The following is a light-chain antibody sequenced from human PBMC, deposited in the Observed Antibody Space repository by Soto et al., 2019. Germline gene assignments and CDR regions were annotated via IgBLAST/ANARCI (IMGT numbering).Light chain of an antibody. Sequence: DIQMTQSPSSLSASVGDRVTITCQANQDITNSLNWYQQKPGKAPKLLIYDASNLETGVPSRFSGSQSGTDFTFTINSLQPEDSATYYCQQYKYFPLTFGGGTKVEIK. J-gene: IGKJ4*01. CDR1: QDITNS. CDR2: DAS. CDR3: QQYKYFPLT. V-gene: IGKV1-33*01.